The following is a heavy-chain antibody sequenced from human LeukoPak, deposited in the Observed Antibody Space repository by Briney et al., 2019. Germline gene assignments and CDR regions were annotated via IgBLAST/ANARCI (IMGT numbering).Heavy chain of an antibody. CDR3: ARTSFPRENYYYYMDV. CDR1: GFTFSSYG. Sequence: GRSLRLSCAASGFTFSSYGMHWVRQAPGKGLEWVAVIWYDGSNKYYADSVKGRFTISRDNSKNPLYLQMNSLRAEDTAVYYCARTSFPRENYYYYMDVWGKGTTVTVSS. J-gene: IGHJ6*03. V-gene: IGHV3-33*01. CDR2: IWYDGSNK. D-gene: IGHD2-2*01.